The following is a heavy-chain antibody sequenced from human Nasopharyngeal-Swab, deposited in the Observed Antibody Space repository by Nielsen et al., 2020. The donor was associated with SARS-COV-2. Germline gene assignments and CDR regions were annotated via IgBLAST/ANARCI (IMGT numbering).Heavy chain of an antibody. J-gene: IGHJ4*02. CDR2: ISTGAVST. CDR3: ARHQGSSGWFFFDF. Sequence: LKISCAASGFTFSSYAMSWVRQAPAKGLEWVSAISTGAVSTFYAASVKGRFTISRDDSRTTLYLQMNSLRAEDTAVYYCARHQGSSGWFFFDFWGQGTLVTVSS. V-gene: IGHV3-23*01. D-gene: IGHD6-19*01. CDR1: GFTFSSYA.